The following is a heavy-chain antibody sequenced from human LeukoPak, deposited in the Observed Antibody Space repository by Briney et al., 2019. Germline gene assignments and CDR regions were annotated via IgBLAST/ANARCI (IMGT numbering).Heavy chain of an antibody. Sequence: SETLSLTCTVSGGSISSYYWSWIRQPAGKGLEWIGYIYYSGSTNYNPSLKSRVTISVDTSKNQFSLKLSSVTAADTAVYYCARGSPLSGSYRPLPFDYWGQGTLVTVSS. CDR2: IYYSGST. CDR3: ARGSPLSGSYRPLPFDY. CDR1: GGSISSYY. J-gene: IGHJ4*02. V-gene: IGHV4-59*01. D-gene: IGHD1-26*01.